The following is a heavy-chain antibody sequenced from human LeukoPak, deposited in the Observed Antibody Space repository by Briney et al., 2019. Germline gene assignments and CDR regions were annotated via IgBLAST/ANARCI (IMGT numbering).Heavy chain of an antibody. D-gene: IGHD2-15*01. J-gene: IGHJ6*03. CDR3: ARDAPPSPYCSGGSCYSRLLPHYYYYYMDV. CDR2: INHSGST. Sequence: PGGSLRLSCAASGFTFSSYEMNWVRQPPGKGLEWIGEINHSGSTNYNPSLKSRVTISVDTSKNQFSLKLSSVTAADTAVYYCARDAPPSPYCSGGSCYSRLLPHYYYYYMDVWGKGTTVTVSS. V-gene: IGHV4-34*01. CDR1: GFTFSSYE.